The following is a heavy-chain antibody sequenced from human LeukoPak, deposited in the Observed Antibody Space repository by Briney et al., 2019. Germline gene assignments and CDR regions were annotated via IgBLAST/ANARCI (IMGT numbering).Heavy chain of an antibody. CDR1: GFSFSSFG. D-gene: IGHD2-15*01. CDR3: ARGVVAATQTFSYGMDV. CDR2: VWYDGSNK. V-gene: IGHV3-33*01. Sequence: GGSLRLSCAASGFSFSSFGIHWVRQAPGKGLEWVAIVWYDGSNKHYADSVKGRFTISRDNSKNTLYLQMNSLRAEDTAVYYCARGVVAATQTFSYGMDVWGQGTTVSVS. J-gene: IGHJ6*02.